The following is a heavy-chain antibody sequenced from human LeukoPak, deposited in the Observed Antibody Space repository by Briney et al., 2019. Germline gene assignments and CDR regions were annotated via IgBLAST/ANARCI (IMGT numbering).Heavy chain of an antibody. V-gene: IGHV3-74*01. D-gene: IGHD3-10*01. CDR3: ARGNYYGQDY. J-gene: IGHJ4*02. CDR1: GFTFSSYW. Sequence: GGSLRLSCGASGFTFSSYWMHWVRQAPGKGLVWISRINSDGSTTSYADSVKGRFTISRDNAKNTLYLQMNSLRAEDTAVYYCARGNYYGQDYWGQGTLVNVSS. CDR2: INSDGSTT.